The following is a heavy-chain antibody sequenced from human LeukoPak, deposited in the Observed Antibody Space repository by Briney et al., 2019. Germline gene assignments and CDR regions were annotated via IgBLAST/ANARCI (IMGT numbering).Heavy chain of an antibody. J-gene: IGHJ4*02. CDR2: ISGSGGST. Sequence: PGGSLRLSCAASGFTFSSYAMSWVRQAPGKGLEWVSAISGSGGSTYYADSVKGRFTISRDNSKNTLYLQMNSLRAEDTAVYYCAKSQGRVGATPRLIYFDYWGQGTLVTVSS. V-gene: IGHV3-23*01. D-gene: IGHD1-26*01. CDR1: GFTFSSYA. CDR3: AKSQGRVGATPRLIYFDY.